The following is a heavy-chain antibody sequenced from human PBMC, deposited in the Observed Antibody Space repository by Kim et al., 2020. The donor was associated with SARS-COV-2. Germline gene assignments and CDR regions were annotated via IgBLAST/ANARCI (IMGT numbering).Heavy chain of an antibody. CDR3: ASSGIAVAGNPNGY. V-gene: IGHV7-4-1*02. CDR1: GYTFTNYV. CDR2: INTNTGNP. J-gene: IGHJ4*02. D-gene: IGHD6-19*01. Sequence: ASVKVSCKASGYTFTNYVMNWVRQAPGQGLEWMGWINTNTGNPTYAQGFTGRFVFSLDTSVSTAYLQISSLKAEDTAVYYCASSGIAVAGNPNGYWGQGTLVTVSS.